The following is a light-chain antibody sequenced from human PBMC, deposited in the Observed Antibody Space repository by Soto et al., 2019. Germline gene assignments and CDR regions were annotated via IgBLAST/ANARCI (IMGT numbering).Light chain of an antibody. CDR3: SSYPASCVWV. Sequence: QSALTQPASVSGSPGQSITISCTGTSSDVGAYNYVSWYQQHPGKAPKLMIYEVSNRPSGVSNRFSGSKSGNTASLTISGLQAEDEADYYCSSYPASCVWVFGGGTKLTVL. CDR2: EVS. J-gene: IGLJ3*02. CDR1: SSDVGAYNY. V-gene: IGLV2-14*01.